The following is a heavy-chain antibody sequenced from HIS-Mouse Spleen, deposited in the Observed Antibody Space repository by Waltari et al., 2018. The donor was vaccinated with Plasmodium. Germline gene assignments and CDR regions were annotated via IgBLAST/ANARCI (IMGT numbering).Heavy chain of an antibody. J-gene: IGHJ4*02. CDR3: ARDRITGTSYFDY. CDR2: IYYSGST. CDR1: GGSISSSSYY. D-gene: IGHD1-7*01. V-gene: IGHV4-39*07. Sequence: QLQLQESGPGLVKPSETLSLTCTVSGGSISSSSYYWGWTRQPPGKGLEWIGSIYYSGSTYSNPSLKSRVTISVDTSKNQFSLKLSSVTAADTAVYYCARDRITGTSYFDYWGQGTLVTVSS.